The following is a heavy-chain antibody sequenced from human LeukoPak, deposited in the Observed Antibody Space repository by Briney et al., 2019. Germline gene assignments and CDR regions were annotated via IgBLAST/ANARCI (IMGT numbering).Heavy chain of an antibody. CDR2: IIPIFGTA. CDR1: GGTFSSYA. CDR3: ARALAMVTAFKY. D-gene: IGHD5-18*01. J-gene: IGHJ4*02. V-gene: IGHV1-69*05. Sequence: ASVKVSCKASGGTFSSYAISWVRQAPGQGLEWMGGIIPIFGTANYAQKFQGRVTMTRDMSTTTVYMQLSSLRSEDTAVYYCARALAMVTAFKYWGQGTLVTVSS.